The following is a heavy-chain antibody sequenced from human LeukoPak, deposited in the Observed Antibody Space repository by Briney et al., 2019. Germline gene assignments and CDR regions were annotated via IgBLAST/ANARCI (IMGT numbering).Heavy chain of an antibody. Sequence: SETLSLTCTVSGYSISSGYYWGWIRQPPGKGLEWIGSIYHSGSTYYNPSLKSRVTISVDTSKNQFSLKLSSVTAADTAVYYCATYYYGSGGYYYFDSWGQGTLVTVSS. V-gene: IGHV4-38-2*02. CDR2: IYHSGST. CDR1: GYSISSGYY. J-gene: IGHJ4*02. D-gene: IGHD3-22*01. CDR3: ATYYYGSGGYYYFDS.